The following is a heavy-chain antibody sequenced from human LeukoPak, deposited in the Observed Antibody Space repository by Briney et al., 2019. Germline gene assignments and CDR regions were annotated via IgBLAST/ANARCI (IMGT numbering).Heavy chain of an antibody. CDR3: ARDPPVVEMATRISDY. Sequence: ASVKVSCKASGYTFNGYYMHWVRQAPGHGLEWMGSIYPNSGGTDYAQKFQGRVTMTSDTSISTAYMELSSLRSDDTAVYYYARDPPVVEMATRISDYWGQGTLVTVSS. CDR1: GYTFNGYY. V-gene: IGHV1-2*02. J-gene: IGHJ4*02. CDR2: IYPNSGGT. D-gene: IGHD5-24*01.